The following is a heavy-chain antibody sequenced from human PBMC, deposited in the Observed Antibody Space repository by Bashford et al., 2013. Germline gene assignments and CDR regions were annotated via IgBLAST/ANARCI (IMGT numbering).Heavy chain of an antibody. CDR3: ARWRTPKRLRCLKGCRYYYGMDV. Sequence: SSETLSLTCAVYGGSVQWLLLELDPPAPTEGAGVDWEINHSGSTNYNPSLKSRVTISVDTSKNQFSLKLSSVTAADTAVYYCARWRTPKRLRCLKGCRYYYGMDVWGQGTTVTVSS. D-gene: IGHD4-17*01. V-gene: IGHV4-34*01. CDR1: GGSVQWLL. CDR2: INHSGST. J-gene: IGHJ6*02.